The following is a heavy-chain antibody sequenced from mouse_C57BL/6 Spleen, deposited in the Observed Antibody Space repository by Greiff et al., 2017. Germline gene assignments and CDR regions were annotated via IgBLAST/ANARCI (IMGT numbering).Heavy chain of an antibody. D-gene: IGHD1-1*01. CDR2: ISYDGSN. J-gene: IGHJ1*03. Sequence: ESGPGLVKPSQSLSLTCSVTGYSITSGYYWNWIRQFPGNKLEWMGYISYDGSNNSNPSLKNRISITRDTSKNQFFLKLNSVTTEDTATYYCASPKAYYYGSSWYFDVWGTGTTVTVSS. CDR1: GYSITSGYY. V-gene: IGHV3-6*01. CDR3: ASPKAYYYGSSWYFDV.